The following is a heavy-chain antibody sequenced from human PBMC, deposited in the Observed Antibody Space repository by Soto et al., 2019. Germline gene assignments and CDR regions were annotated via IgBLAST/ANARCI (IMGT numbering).Heavy chain of an antibody. V-gene: IGHV4-34*01. CDR2: INHSGST. CDR3: ARGDRHSSSWYLRYYYYGMDV. J-gene: IGHJ6*02. D-gene: IGHD6-13*01. CDR1: GGSFSGYY. Sequence: QVQLQQWGAGLLKPSETLSLTCAVYGGSFSGYYWSWIRQPPGKGLEWIGEINHSGSTNYNPSLKSRVTISVDTSKNQFSLKLSSVTAADTAVYYCARGDRHSSSWYLRYYYYGMDVWGQGTTVTVSS.